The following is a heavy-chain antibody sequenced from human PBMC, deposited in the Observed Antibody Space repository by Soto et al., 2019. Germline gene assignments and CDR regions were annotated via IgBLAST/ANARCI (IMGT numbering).Heavy chain of an antibody. CDR1: GFTFSSYA. Sequence: GGSLRLSCAASGFTFSSYAINWVRQAPGKGLEWVSVISGSGGSTYYADSVKGRFTISRDNSKNTLYLQMNSLRAEDTAVYYCAKDRNWNDFGFLDYWGQGTLVTVSS. D-gene: IGHD1-1*01. CDR3: AKDRNWNDFGFLDY. V-gene: IGHV3-23*01. CDR2: ISGSGGST. J-gene: IGHJ4*02.